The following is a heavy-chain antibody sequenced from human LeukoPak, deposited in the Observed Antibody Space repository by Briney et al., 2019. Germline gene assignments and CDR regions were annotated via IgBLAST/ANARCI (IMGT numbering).Heavy chain of an antibody. J-gene: IGHJ4*02. CDR3: AKVAMRGVIRGYFDY. Sequence: GRSLRLSCAASGFTFSSYGMHWVRQAPGKGLEWVALISYDGSNKYYADSVKGRFTISRDNSKNTLSLQMNSLRVEDAAVYYCAKVAMRGVIRGYFDYWGQGTLVTVSS. D-gene: IGHD3-10*01. CDR1: GFTFSSYG. CDR2: ISYDGSNK. V-gene: IGHV3-30*18.